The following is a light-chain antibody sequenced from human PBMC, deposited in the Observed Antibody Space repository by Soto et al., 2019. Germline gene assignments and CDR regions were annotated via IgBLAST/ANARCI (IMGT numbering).Light chain of an antibody. CDR1: NLNIGSDI. J-gene: IGLJ1*01. V-gene: IGLV1-44*01. Sequence: QSLRTQPPSASGTPGQRDTLSCCGSNLNIGSDIVNCYQLLPGAAPEVLINTTNQRPSGVPERFSGSKSGTSASLAISGLQSEDEANSSCATWDGGLSGPFVFGTGTKVTVL. CDR2: TTN. CDR3: ATWDGGLSGPFV.